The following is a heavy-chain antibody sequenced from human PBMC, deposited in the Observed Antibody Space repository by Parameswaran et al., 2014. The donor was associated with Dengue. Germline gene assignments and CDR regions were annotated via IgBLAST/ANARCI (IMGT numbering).Heavy chain of an antibody. CDR3: AISRDGNFDY. Sequence: RWIRQPPGKGLEWIGEINHSGSTNYNPSLKSRVTISVDTSKNQFSLKLSSVTAADTAVYYCAISRDGNFDYWGQGTLVTVSS. D-gene: IGHD5-24*01. CDR2: INHSGST. V-gene: IGHV4-34*01. J-gene: IGHJ4*02.